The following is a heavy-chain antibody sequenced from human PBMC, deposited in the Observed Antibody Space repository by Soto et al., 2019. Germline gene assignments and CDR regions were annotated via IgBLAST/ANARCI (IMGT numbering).Heavy chain of an antibody. CDR1: GFTFSSYA. D-gene: IGHD6-19*01. CDR3: AKCGYSGPLDY. J-gene: IGHJ4*02. CDR2: ISGSGGST. Sequence: GGSLRLSCAASGFTFSSYAMSWVRQAPGKGLEWVSAISGSGGSTYSADSVKGPFTIPRDNSKNPLYLQMNSLRAEDTALYYCAKCGYSGPLDYWGQGTLVTVSS. V-gene: IGHV3-23*01.